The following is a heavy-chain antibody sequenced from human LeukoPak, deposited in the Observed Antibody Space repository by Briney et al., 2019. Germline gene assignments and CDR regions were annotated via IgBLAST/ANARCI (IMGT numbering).Heavy chain of an antibody. CDR3: ATDLRTYYDILTCYY. D-gene: IGHD3-9*01. CDR1: GYTLTQLS. J-gene: IGHJ4*02. CDR2: FHPEDGET. V-gene: IGHV1-24*01. Sequence: ASVNASRTVSGYTLTQLSMHSVRQAPGKGGEGMGGFHPEDGETIYAQKFQGRVTMTEDTSTDTPYMELSSLRSEDTAVYYCATDLRTYYDILTCYYWGQGTLVTVSS.